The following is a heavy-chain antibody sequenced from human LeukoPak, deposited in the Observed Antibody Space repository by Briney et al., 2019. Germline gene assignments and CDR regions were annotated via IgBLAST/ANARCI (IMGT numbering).Heavy chain of an antibody. V-gene: IGHV1-8*01. Sequence: ASVKVSCKASGYTFTSYDINWVRQATGQGLEWMGWMNPNSGNTGYAQKFQGRVTMTRNTSISTAYMELSSLRSEDTAVYYCARGTPPYCTNGVCYDRWELLYYYMDVWGKGTTVTVSS. CDR3: ARGTPPYCTNGVCYDRWELLYYYMDV. CDR2: MNPNSGNT. CDR1: GYTFTSYD. D-gene: IGHD2-8*01. J-gene: IGHJ6*03.